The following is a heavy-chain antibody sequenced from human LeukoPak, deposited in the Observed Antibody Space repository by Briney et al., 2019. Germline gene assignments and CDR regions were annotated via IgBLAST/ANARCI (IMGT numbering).Heavy chain of an antibody. V-gene: IGHV5-51*01. Sequence: GESLKISCKASGYDFTYYWIGWVRQMPGKGLERVAMIYPSDSETRYSPSFRGHVTISADRSISTAYLQWSSLKASDTGMYYCASKGYSDLNDPFDKWGLGTMVTVSS. D-gene: IGHD2-15*01. J-gene: IGHJ3*02. CDR1: GYDFTYYW. CDR2: IYPSDSET. CDR3: ASKGYSDLNDPFDK.